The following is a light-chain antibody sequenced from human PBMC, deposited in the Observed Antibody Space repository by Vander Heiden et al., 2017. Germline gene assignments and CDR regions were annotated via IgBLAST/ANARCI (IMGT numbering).Light chain of an antibody. CDR1: QSVKTN. CDR2: AAS. Sequence: AIRLTQSPSSLSASAGESATITCRASQSVKTNLAWYQHEPGKAPRLLIHAASTRHSGVPARFSASGSGTEFSLTISTLQSEDSAVYYCQQYNTYPWTFGQGTKVEIK. CDR3: QQYNTYPWT. J-gene: IGKJ1*01. V-gene: IGKV1-8*01.